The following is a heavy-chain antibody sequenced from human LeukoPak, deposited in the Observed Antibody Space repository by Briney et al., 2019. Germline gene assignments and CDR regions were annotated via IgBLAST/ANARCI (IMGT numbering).Heavy chain of an antibody. CDR1: GFTFSDYY. Sequence: PGGSLRLSCAASGFTFSDYYMSWIRQAPGKGLEWVSFLSSSGDTIYYAASVKGRFTISRDNAKNSLYLQMNSLRAADTAVYYCARDHDEKGLTWGQGTLVTVSS. CDR3: ARDHDEKGLT. D-gene: IGHD3-9*01. J-gene: IGHJ4*02. V-gene: IGHV3-11*04. CDR2: LSSSGDTI.